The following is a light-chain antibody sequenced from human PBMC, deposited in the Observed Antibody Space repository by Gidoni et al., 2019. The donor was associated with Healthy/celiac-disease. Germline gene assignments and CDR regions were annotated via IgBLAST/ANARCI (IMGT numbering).Light chain of an antibody. CDR2: DAS. Sequence: LLTQSPATLSLSPGARATFSCRDSQSVSSYLAWYQQQPGQAPRLLSYDASNRATGIPARFSGSGSGTDFTLTSSSLEPEDFAVYYCQQRSNWPPLTFGGGTKVEIK. CDR1: QSVSSY. J-gene: IGKJ4*01. V-gene: IGKV3-11*01. CDR3: QQRSNWPPLT.